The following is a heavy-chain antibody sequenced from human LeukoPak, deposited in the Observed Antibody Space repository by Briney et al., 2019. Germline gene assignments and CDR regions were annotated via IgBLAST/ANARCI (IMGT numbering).Heavy chain of an antibody. J-gene: IGHJ4*02. CDR2: ISYDGSIE. CDR3: AREEEGELPDY. CDR1: GFPFSGYA. Sequence: GGSLRLSCAASGFPFSGYAMHWVRQAPGKGLEWVAIISYDGSIEHYADSVRGRFTVSRDNSKNTVYLQMNSLRTDDTARYFCAREEEGELPDYWGQGTLVTVSP. V-gene: IGHV3-30*03. D-gene: IGHD1-26*01.